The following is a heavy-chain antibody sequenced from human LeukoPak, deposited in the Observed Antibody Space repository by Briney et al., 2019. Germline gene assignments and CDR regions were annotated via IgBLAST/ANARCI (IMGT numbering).Heavy chain of an antibody. CDR2: ISESGDST. Sequence: PGGSLRLSCAASGFTFSSYALNWVRQAPGKGLEWVSFISESGDSTDYADSVKGRFTISRDNSKNTLYLQMNSLRAEDTAVYYCAKVNDFWSGPPDYWGQGTLVTVSS. CDR3: AKVNDFWSGPPDY. D-gene: IGHD3-3*01. J-gene: IGHJ4*02. V-gene: IGHV3-23*01. CDR1: GFTFSSYA.